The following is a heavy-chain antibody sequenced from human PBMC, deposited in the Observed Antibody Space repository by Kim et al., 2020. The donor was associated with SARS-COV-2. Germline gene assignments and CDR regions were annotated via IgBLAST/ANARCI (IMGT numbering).Heavy chain of an antibody. CDR3: ARQAVTTGADYFDY. Sequence: GGSLRPSCAASGFTVSSNYMSWVRQSPGKGLEWVSIIYSAGNTYYADSVKGRFTISRDNPKNTLYLQMNYLRAEDTAVYYCARQAVTTGADYFDYWGQGT. CDR2: IYSAGNT. V-gene: IGHV3-53*01. D-gene: IGHD4-17*01. CDR1: GFTVSSNY. J-gene: IGHJ4*02.